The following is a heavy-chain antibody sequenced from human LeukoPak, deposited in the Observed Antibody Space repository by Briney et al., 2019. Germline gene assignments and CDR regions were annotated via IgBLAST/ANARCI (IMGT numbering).Heavy chain of an antibody. D-gene: IGHD1-26*01. CDR2: IKQDGSEK. CDR1: GFTFSSYG. J-gene: IGHJ6*03. CDR3: ARQMTWVNYMDV. Sequence: GGTLRLSCAASGFTFSSYGMSWVRQAPGKGLEWVAKIKQDGSEKYYVDSVKGRFTISRDNAKNSLYLQMNSLRAEDTAVYYCARQMTWVNYMDVWGKGTTVTVSS. V-gene: IGHV3-7*01.